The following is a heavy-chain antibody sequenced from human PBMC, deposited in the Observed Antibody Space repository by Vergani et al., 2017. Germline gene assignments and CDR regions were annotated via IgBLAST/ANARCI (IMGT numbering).Heavy chain of an antibody. CDR2: IYYSGST. J-gene: IGHJ6*02. V-gene: IGHV4-30-2*01. CDR3: ARDGGYSYGQNYYYYGMDV. Sequence: QLQLQESGSGLVKPSQTLSLTCAVSGGSISSGGYSWSWIRQPPGKGLEWIGYIYYSGSTNYNPSLKSRVTISVDTSKNQFSLKLSSVTAADTAVYYCARDGGYSYGQNYYYYGMDVWGQGTTVTVSS. CDR1: GGSISSGGYS. D-gene: IGHD5-18*01.